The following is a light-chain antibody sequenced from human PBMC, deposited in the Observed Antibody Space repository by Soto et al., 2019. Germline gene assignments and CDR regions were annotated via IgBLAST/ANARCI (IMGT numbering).Light chain of an antibody. V-gene: IGKV3-11*01. CDR3: QQRHNWPIT. CDR2: DTF. Sequence: EIVLTQSPATLSLSPGERATLSCRTSQTIRGLLNWYQQRPGQAPRLLIYDTFNRATDIPARFSGSGSGTDFILTISSLDPEDFGFYFCQQRHNWPITFGQGTRLDMK. J-gene: IGKJ5*01. CDR1: QTIRGL.